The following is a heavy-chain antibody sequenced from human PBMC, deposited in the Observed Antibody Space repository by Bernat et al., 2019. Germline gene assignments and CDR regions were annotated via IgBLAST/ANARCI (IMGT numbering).Heavy chain of an antibody. Sequence: EVQLVESGGGLVKPGGSLRLSCAASGFTFNNYAMNWVRQAPGKGLEWVSSISSSSSYIYYANSVKGRLTISRDNAKNSVYLQMNSLRAEDTAVYYCASGQKYGDYGFYYLDYWGQGTLVTVSS. J-gene: IGHJ4*02. CDR1: GFTFNNYA. V-gene: IGHV3-21*01. D-gene: IGHD4-17*01. CDR2: ISSSSSYI. CDR3: ASGQKYGDYGFYYLDY.